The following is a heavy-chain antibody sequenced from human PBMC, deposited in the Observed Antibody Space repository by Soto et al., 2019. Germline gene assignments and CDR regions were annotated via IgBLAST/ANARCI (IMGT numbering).Heavy chain of an antibody. CDR3: ARVGTGTVRGRTNWFDP. CDR2: IYYSGST. CDR1: AGSISRYY. V-gene: IGHV4-59*01. Sequence: SETLSLTCTVSAGSISRYYWSWIRQPPEKGLEWIGYIYYSGSTNYNPSLKSRVTISVDTSKNQFSLKLSSVTAADTAVYYCARVGTGTVRGRTNWFDPWGQGTLVTVSS. D-gene: IGHD1-1*01. J-gene: IGHJ5*02.